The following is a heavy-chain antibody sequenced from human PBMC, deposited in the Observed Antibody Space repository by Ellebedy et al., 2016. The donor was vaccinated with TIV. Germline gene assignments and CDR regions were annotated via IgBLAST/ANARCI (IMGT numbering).Heavy chain of an antibody. CDR2: LSYDGSNR. CDR3: ARRGYSYGYAFDI. J-gene: IGHJ3*02. CDR1: GFTFSSYS. V-gene: IGHV3-30*03. D-gene: IGHD5-18*01. Sequence: GESLKISCAASGFTFSSYSMHWVRQAPGKGLEWVAALSYDGSNRYYADSVKGRFTISRDSSKNTLYLQMNSLGVEDTAVYYCARRGYSYGYAFDIWGQGTMVTVSS.